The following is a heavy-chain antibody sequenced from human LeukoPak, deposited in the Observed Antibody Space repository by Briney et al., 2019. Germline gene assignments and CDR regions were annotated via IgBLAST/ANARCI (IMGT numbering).Heavy chain of an antibody. J-gene: IGHJ6*03. Sequence: SETLSLTCTVSGGSISSSSYYWGWIRQPPGKGLEWIGSIYYSGSTYYNPSLKSRVTISVDTSKNQFSLKLSSVTAADTAVYYCARGVYTRVAGSMIDYYYYMDVWGKGTTVTVSS. CDR2: IYYSGST. D-gene: IGHD6-19*01. CDR3: ARGVYTRVAGSMIDYYYYMDV. V-gene: IGHV4-39*07. CDR1: GGSISSSSYY.